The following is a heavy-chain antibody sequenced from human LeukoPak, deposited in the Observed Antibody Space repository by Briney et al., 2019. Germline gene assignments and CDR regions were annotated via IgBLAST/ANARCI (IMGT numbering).Heavy chain of an antibody. D-gene: IGHD6-19*01. CDR1: GLTFSSYA. J-gene: IGHJ4*02. CDR2: ITGSGGNT. V-gene: IGHV3-23*01. Sequence: GGSLRLSCAASGLTFSSYAMSWVRQAPGKGLDWVSVITGSGGNTYYDDSVKGRFTISRDNSNNTLYLQMNSLRAEDTAVYYCAKGSAVAGPGKYYFDYWGQGTLVTVSS. CDR3: AKGSAVAGPGKYYFDY.